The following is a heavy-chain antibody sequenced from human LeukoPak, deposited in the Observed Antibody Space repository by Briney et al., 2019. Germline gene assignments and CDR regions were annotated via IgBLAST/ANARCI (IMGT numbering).Heavy chain of an antibody. J-gene: IGHJ3*01. CDR3: GRDPNGDYVGAFEF. Sequence: GGSLRLSCVGSGFTFSRYGLIWVRQAPGKGLEWVSGIHGNGETTYYGDSVKGRFTISRDNSKSTLYLQMNSLRVEDTAEYFCGRDPNGDYVGAFEFWGRGTKVAVSS. V-gene: IGHV3-23*01. CDR1: GFTFSRYG. CDR2: IHGNGETT. D-gene: IGHD3-16*01.